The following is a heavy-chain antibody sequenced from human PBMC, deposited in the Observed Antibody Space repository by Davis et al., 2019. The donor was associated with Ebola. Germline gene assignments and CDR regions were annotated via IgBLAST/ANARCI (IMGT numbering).Heavy chain of an antibody. D-gene: IGHD6-19*01. J-gene: IGHJ4*02. CDR2: ISSSSYI. Sequence: PGGSLRLSCAASGFTFSDYYMNWVRQAPGKGLEWVSSISSSSYIYYADSVKGRFTISRDNAKNSLYLQMNSLRAEDTAVYYCARVSHSSGSYYFDYWGQGTLVTVSS. CDR3: ARVSHSSGSYYFDY. CDR1: GFTFSDYY. V-gene: IGHV3-69-1*01.